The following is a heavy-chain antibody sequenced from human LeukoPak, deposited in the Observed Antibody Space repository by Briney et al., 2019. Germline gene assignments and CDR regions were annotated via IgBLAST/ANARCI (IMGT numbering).Heavy chain of an antibody. J-gene: IGHJ6*02. CDR2: ISAYNGNT. Sequence: ASVKVSCKASGGTFSSYGISWVRQAPGQGLEWMGWISAYNGNTNYAQKLQGRVTMTTDTSTSTAYMELRSLRSDDTAVYYCARRNYDFWSGYLYGMDAWGQGTTVTVSS. CDR3: ARRNYDFWSGYLYGMDA. D-gene: IGHD3-3*01. CDR1: GGTFSSYG. V-gene: IGHV1-18*01.